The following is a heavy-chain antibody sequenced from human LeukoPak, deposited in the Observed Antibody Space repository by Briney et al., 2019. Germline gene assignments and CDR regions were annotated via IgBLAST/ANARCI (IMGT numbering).Heavy chain of an antibody. Sequence: GASVKVSCKASGGTFSSYTINWVRQAPGQGLEWMGGIIPVFGTANYVQKFQGRVTITADESTSTAYMELSSLRSEDTAVYYCARGDTIFGVVDYWGQGTLVTVSS. CDR1: GGTFSSYT. J-gene: IGHJ4*02. CDR2: IIPVFGTA. CDR3: ARGDTIFGVVDY. D-gene: IGHD3-3*01. V-gene: IGHV1-69*13.